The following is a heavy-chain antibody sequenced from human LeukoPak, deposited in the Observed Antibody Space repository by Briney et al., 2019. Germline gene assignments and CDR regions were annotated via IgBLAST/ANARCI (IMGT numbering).Heavy chain of an antibody. J-gene: IGHJ6*03. CDR1: GFTFDDYG. CDR2: INWNGGST. CDR3: ARVHYYGSGSYYNGVEYYYYYMDV. V-gene: IGHV3-20*04. Sequence: GGSLRLSCAVSGFTFDDYGMSWVRQAPGKGLEWVSGINWNGGSTGYADSVKGRFTISRDNAKHSLYLQMNSLRAEDTALYYCARVHYYGSGSYYNGVEYYYYYMDVWGKGTTVTVSS. D-gene: IGHD3-10*01.